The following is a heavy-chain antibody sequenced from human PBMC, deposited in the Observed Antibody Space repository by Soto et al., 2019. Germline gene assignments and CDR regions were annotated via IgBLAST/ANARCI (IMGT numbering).Heavy chain of an antibody. J-gene: IGHJ4*02. CDR2: ISSSGGST. Sequence: EVQLLESGGGLVQPGGSLRLSCAASGFTFSSYAMSWVRQAPGKGLEWVSIISSSGGSTYYADSVKGRFTISRDNSKKTRYLQMNSLSAEGTAVYYCAKGGSSYYFDYWGQGTLVTVSS. V-gene: IGHV3-23*01. D-gene: IGHD2-15*01. CDR3: AKGGSSYYFDY. CDR1: GFTFSSYA.